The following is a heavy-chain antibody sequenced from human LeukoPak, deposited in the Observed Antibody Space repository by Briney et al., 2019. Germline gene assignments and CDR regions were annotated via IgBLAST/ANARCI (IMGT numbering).Heavy chain of an antibody. CDR3: ARGGVVPATVSNWFDP. V-gene: IGHV1-18*01. Sequence: ASVKVSCKASGYTFTNFGITWVRQAPGQGLEWMGWISPYNGNTNYAQNLQGRVTMTTDTPTSTAYMELRSLISDDTAVYYCARGGVVPATVSNWFDPWGQGTLVTVSS. J-gene: IGHJ5*02. D-gene: IGHD2-2*01. CDR2: ISPYNGNT. CDR1: GYTFTNFG.